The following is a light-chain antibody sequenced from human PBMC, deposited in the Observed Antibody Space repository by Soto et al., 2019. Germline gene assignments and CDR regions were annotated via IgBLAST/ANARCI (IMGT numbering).Light chain of an antibody. CDR2: GAS. CDR3: QQYDNWPSLT. V-gene: IGKV3-15*01. CDR1: QSVSSN. J-gene: IGKJ4*01. Sequence: EIVMTQSPATLSVSPGERATLSCRASQSVSSNLAWYQQTPGQAPRILIYGASTRATGIPARFSGSGSGTEFTLTISGLQSEDFAVYYCQQYDNWPSLTFGGGTKVEIK.